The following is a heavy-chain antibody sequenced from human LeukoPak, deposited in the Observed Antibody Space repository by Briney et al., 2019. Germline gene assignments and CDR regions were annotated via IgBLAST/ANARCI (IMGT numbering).Heavy chain of an antibody. CDR2: ISESGGDV. CDR1: GFTFSNYR. CDR3: ARERPLDY. Sequence: GGSLRLSCAASGFTFSNYRMNWVRQAPGKGPEWVSFISESGGDVYYRDSVKGRFTVSRDNVKNSLYLQMDSLRAEDTAVYFCARERPLDYWGQGALVTVSS. V-gene: IGHV3-48*01. J-gene: IGHJ4*02.